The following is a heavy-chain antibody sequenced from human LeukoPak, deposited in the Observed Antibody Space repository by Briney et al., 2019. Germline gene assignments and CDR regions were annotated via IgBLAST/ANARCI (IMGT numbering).Heavy chain of an antibody. D-gene: IGHD6-19*01. V-gene: IGHV3-21*04. CDR2: IGSSSVYI. CDR3: AGDKTTGGWYEFDY. Sequence: GGSLRLSCAASGFTFSSYTMNWVRQAPGKGLEWVSSIGSSSVYIYYADSVKGRFTISRDNAKNSLYLQMNSLRAEDTAVYYCAGDKTTGGWYEFDYWGQGTLVTVSS. J-gene: IGHJ4*02. CDR1: GFTFSSYT.